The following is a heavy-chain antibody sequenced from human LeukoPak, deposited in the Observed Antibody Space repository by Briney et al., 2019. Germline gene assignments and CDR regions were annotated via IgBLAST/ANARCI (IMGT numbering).Heavy chain of an antibody. Sequence: PSETLSLTCAVYGGSFSGYYWSWIRQPPGKGLEWIGEINHSGGTNYNPSLKSRVTISVDTSKNQFSLKLSSVTAADTAVYYCARIVGYGMDVWGQGTTVTVSS. CDR3: ARIVGYGMDV. V-gene: IGHV4-34*01. CDR1: GGSFSGYY. CDR2: INHSGGT. J-gene: IGHJ6*02. D-gene: IGHD1-26*01.